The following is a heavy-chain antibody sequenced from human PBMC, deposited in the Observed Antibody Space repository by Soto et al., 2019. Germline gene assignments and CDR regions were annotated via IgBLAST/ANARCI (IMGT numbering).Heavy chain of an antibody. CDR2: ISSSGSTI. Sequence: QVQLVESGGGLVKPGGSLRLSCAASGFAFSDPYMSWIRQAPGKGLEWISYISSSGSTIYYADSVKGRFTISRDNAKKSLYLQMDSLTADDTAVYSCARGGASVTTPFYYWGQGTQVTVSS. CDR3: ARGGASVTTPFYY. V-gene: IGHV3-11*01. J-gene: IGHJ4*02. D-gene: IGHD4-17*01. CDR1: GFAFSDPY.